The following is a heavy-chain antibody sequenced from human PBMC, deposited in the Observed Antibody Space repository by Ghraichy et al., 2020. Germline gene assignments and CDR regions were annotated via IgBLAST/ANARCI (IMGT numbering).Heavy chain of an antibody. J-gene: IGHJ4*02. V-gene: IGHV4-38-2*02. D-gene: IGHD2-2*01. CDR2: IYHSGST. CDR3: ARDSTVVVPYQPAAFDY. Sequence: SQTLSLTCTVSGYSISSGYYWGWIRQPPGKGLEWIGSIYHSGSTYYNPSLKSRVTISVDTSKNQFSLKLSSVTAAETAVYYCARDSTVVVPYQPAAFDYWGQGTLVTVSS. CDR1: GYSISSGYY.